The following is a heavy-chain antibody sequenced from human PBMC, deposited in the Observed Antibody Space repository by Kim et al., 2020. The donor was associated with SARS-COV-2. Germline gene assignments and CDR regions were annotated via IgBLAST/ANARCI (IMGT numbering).Heavy chain of an antibody. CDR1: GFTFSSYA. J-gene: IGHJ4*02. Sequence: GGSLRLSCAASGFTFSSYAMSWVRQAPGKGLEWVSVIYSGGSSTYYADSVKGRFTISRDNSKNTLYLQMNSLRAEDTAVYYCAKDGLLGRFDYWGQGTLVTVSS. D-gene: IGHD1-26*01. CDR2: IYSGGSST. V-gene: IGHV3-23*03. CDR3: AKDGLLGRFDY.